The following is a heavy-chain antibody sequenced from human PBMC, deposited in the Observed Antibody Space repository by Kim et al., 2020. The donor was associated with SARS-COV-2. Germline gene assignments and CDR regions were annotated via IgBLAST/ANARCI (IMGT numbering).Heavy chain of an antibody. D-gene: IGHD4-17*01. J-gene: IGHJ6*02. V-gene: IGHV4-31*03. CDR2: IYYSGSA. CDR3: ARVNGDFSFYYYYGMDV. CDR1: GDSISSDGYY. Sequence: SETLSLTCNVSGDSISSDGYYWSWIRQHPGKGLEWMGNIYYSGSAYYNPSLKSRVTMSVDTSKNQFSLKLSSVTAADTAVYFCARVNGDFSFYYYYGMDVWGQGTTVTVSS.